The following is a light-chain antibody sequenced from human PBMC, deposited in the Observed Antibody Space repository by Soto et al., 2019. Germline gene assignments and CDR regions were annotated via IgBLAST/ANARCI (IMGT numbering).Light chain of an antibody. V-gene: IGKV3-15*01. CDR3: QQGHNWPLT. CDR1: QGISSE. CDR2: GAS. J-gene: IGKJ2*01. Sequence: EIVMTQSPATLSLSPGERAALSCRASQGISSELAWYQQKPGQPPRLLIYGASTRATGVPARFTGSGSGSDFTLTISGLQSEXFAVYYCQQGHNWPLTFGQGTRLEI.